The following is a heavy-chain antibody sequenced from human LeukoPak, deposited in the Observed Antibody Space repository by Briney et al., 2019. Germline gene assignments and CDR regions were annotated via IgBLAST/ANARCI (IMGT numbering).Heavy chain of an antibody. CDR2: INHSGST. D-gene: IGHD5-24*01. J-gene: IGHJ4*02. CDR1: GGSISSNNW. V-gene: IGHV4-4*02. CDR3: ARRGDGYRIAY. Sequence: SETLSLTCAVSGGSISSNNWWSWVRQPPGKGLEWIVEINHSGSTNYKPSLKRRVTISVDTSKNQFSLKLSSVTAADTAVYYCARRGDGYRIAYWGQATLVTVSS.